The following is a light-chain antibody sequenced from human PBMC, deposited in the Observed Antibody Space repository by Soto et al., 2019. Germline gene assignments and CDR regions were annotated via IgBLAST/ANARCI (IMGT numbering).Light chain of an antibody. CDR2: DTS. V-gene: IGLV7-46*01. CDR3: LLSYSGARAV. J-gene: IGLJ2*01. CDR1: TGAVTSGHY. Sequence: QAVVTQEPSLTVSPGGTVTLTCGSSTGAVTSGHYPYWFQQKPGQAPRTLIYDTSNKHSWTPARFSGSLLGGKAALTLSGAQPEDEAEYYGLLSYSGARAVLGGGTQLTVL.